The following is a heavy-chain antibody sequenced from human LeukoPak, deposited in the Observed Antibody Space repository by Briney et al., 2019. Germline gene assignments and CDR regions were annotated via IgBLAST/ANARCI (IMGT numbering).Heavy chain of an antibody. J-gene: IGHJ3*02. V-gene: IGHV3-21*01. Sequence: PGGSLRLSCVGSGFTFSSYSMNWVRQAPGKGLEWVSSISSSSSYIYYADSVKGRFTISRDNAKNSLYLQMNSLRAEDTAVYYCASLTMTAFDIWGQGTMVTVSS. CDR1: GFTFSSYS. D-gene: IGHD4/OR15-4a*01. CDR3: ASLTMTAFDI. CDR2: ISSSSSYI.